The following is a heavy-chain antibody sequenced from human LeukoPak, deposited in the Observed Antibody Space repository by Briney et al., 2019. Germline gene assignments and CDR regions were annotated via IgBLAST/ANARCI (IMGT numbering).Heavy chain of an antibody. CDR3: AIYCTNGVCYTG. CDR1: GFTFSSYS. Sequence: PGGSLRLSCAASGFTFSSYSMNWVRQALGKGLEWVSSISSSSSYIYYADSVKGRFTISRDNAKNSLYLQMNSLRAEDTAVYYCAIYCTNGVCYTGWGQGTLVTVSS. CDR2: ISSSSSYI. J-gene: IGHJ4*02. V-gene: IGHV3-21*01. D-gene: IGHD2-8*01.